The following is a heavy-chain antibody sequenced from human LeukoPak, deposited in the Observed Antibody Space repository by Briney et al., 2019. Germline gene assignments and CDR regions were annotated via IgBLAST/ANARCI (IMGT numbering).Heavy chain of an antibody. D-gene: IGHD5-18*01. CDR3: AKDLQLRTSYYYYYYMDV. CDR1: GFTFSSYG. CDR2: IRYDGSNK. V-gene: IGHV3-30*02. J-gene: IGHJ6*03. Sequence: GGSLRLSCAASGFTFSSYGMHWVRQAPGKGLEWVAFIRYDGSNKYYADSVKGRFTISRDNSKNTLYLQMNSLRAEDTAVYYCAKDLQLRTSYYYYYYMDVWGKGTTVTISS.